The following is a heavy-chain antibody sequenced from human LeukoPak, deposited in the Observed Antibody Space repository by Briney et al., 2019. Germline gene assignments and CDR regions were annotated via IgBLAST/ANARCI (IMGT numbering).Heavy chain of an antibody. CDR2: IIPIFGTA. D-gene: IGHD6-19*01. CDR3: ARSYSSGWHGAFDL. Sequence: SVKVSCKASGGTFSSYAISWVRQAPGQGLEWMGGIIPIFGTANYAQKFQGRVTITADISTSTAYMELSSLRYEDTAVYYCARSYSSGWHGAFDLWGQGTMVTVSS. CDR1: GGTFSSYA. V-gene: IGHV1-69*06. J-gene: IGHJ3*01.